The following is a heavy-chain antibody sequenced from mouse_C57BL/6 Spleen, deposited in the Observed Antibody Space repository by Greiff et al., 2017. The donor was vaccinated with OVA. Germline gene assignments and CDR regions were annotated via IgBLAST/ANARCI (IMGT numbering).Heavy chain of an antibody. CDR3: AGDYYGSPWFAY. V-gene: IGHV1-82*01. CDR2: IYPGDGDT. Sequence: VQLQQSGPELVKPGASVKISCKASGYAFSSSWMNWVKQRPGQGLEWIGRIYPGDGDTNYNGKFKGKATLTADKSSSTAYMQLSSLTSEDSAVYVCAGDYYGSPWFAYWGQGTLVTVSA. CDR1: GYAFSSSW. D-gene: IGHD1-1*01. J-gene: IGHJ3*01.